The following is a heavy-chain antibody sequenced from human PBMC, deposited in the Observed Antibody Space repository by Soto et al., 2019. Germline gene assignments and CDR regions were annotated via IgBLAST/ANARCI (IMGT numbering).Heavy chain of an antibody. V-gene: IGHV4-59*01. D-gene: IGHD1-26*01. CDR3: ARRGVGAMLDT. CDR2: IHYSGYT. CDR1: ADSITRFY. Sequence: SETLSLTCTVSADSITRFYWTWMRQPPGKGLEWIGYIHYSGYTHYNASLKSRATLSVDTSKNQISLKLTSVTAADTAVYYCARRGVGAMLDTWGQGTLVTVSS. J-gene: IGHJ5*02.